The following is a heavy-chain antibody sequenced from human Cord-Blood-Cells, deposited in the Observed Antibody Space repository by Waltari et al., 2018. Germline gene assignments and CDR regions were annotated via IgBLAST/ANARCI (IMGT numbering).Heavy chain of an antibody. CDR1: GFTFSSYG. CDR3: ARGPVGAHVSNWFDP. CDR2: IWYDGSNK. D-gene: IGHD1-26*01. J-gene: IGHJ5*02. Sequence: QVQLVESGGGVVQPGRSLRLSCAAPGFTFSSYGMHWVRQAPGKGLEWVAVIWYDGSNKYYADSVKGRFTISRDNSKNTLYLQMNSLRAEDTAVYYCARGPVGAHVSNWFDPWGQGTLVTVSS. V-gene: IGHV3-33*01.